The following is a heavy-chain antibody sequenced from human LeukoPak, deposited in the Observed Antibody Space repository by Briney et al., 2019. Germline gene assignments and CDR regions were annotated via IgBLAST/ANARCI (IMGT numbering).Heavy chain of an antibody. CDR3: AREVSDYDILTGWIDY. CDR1: GGSISSSSYY. D-gene: IGHD3-9*01. J-gene: IGHJ4*02. CDR2: IYTSGTT. Sequence: SETLSLTCTVSGGSISSSSYYWSWIRQPAGKGLEWIGRIYTSGTTNYNPSLKSRVTISVGTSKSQFSLKLSSVTAADTAIYYCAREVSDYDILTGWIDYWGQGTLVSVSS. V-gene: IGHV4-61*02.